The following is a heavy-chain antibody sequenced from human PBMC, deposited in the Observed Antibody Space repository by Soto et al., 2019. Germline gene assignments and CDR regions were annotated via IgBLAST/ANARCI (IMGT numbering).Heavy chain of an antibody. CDR1: GFTFSSYG. J-gene: IGHJ6*03. Sequence: GGSLRLSCAASGFTFSSYGMHWVRQAPGKGLEWVAVIWYDGSNKYYADSVKGRFTISRDNSKNTLYLQMNSLRAEDTAVYYCARDQTSSSFYHYYYYMDVWGKGTTVTVSS. CDR2: IWYDGSNK. CDR3: ARDQTSSSFYHYYYYMDV. V-gene: IGHV3-33*01. D-gene: IGHD6-6*01.